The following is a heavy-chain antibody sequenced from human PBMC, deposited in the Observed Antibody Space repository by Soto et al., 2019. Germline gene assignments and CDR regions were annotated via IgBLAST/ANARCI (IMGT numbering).Heavy chain of an antibody. CDR1: GASFYNFA. CDR3: AGVDCGGGTCYSGGVDY. V-gene: IGHV1-69*13. J-gene: IGHJ4*02. Sequence: SVKVSCKASGASFYNFALYWVRQAPGQGLEWVGGLTPVFRTANYSQKFQGRVTITADESTTTAYMELSNLRSDDTAVFYCAGVDCGGGTCYSGGVDYWGQGTMVTVSS. CDR2: LTPVFRTA. D-gene: IGHD2-15*01.